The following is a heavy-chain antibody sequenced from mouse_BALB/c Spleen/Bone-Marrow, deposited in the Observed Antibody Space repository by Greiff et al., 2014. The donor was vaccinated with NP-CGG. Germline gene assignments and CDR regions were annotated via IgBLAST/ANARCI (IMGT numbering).Heavy chain of an antibody. CDR2: ISNGGTYT. CDR1: GFTFSDFY. D-gene: IGHD1-1*02. J-gene: IGHJ4*01. V-gene: IGHV5-4*02. CDR3: ARSGERYGAMDY. Sequence: DVHLVESGGGLVKPGGSLKLSCAASGFTFSDFYMFWFRQTPEKRLGWVATISNGGTYTYYPDSVKGRFTISRDNAKNNLYLQMSSLKSEDTAMYYCARSGERYGAMDYWGQGTSVTVTS.